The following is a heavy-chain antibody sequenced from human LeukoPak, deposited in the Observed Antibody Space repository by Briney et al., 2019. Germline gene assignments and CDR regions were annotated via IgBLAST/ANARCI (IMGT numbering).Heavy chain of an antibody. J-gene: IGHJ4*02. CDR1: GFTFSTYS. Sequence: GGSLRLSCTASGFTFSTYSMNWVRQAPGKGPEWLSYISWGSNVIYYADSVKGRFTTSRDDAKNSLFLQMNSLTDEDTAVYYCARDPGYSYALDYWGRGTLVTVSS. D-gene: IGHD5-18*01. CDR2: ISWGSNVI. V-gene: IGHV3-48*02. CDR3: ARDPGYSYALDY.